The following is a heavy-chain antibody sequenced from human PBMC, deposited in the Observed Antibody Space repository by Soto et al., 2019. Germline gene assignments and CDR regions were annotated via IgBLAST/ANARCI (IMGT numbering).Heavy chain of an antibody. CDR1: GYTLTELS. J-gene: IGHJ6*02. CDR2: FDPEDGET. V-gene: IGHV1-24*01. CDR3: ATDLLGVGATNGMDV. D-gene: IGHD1-26*01. Sequence: SVKVSCQVSGYTLTELSMHWVRQAPVKGLEWMGGFDPEDGETIYAQKFQGRVTMTEDTSTDTAYMELSSLRSEDTAVYYCATDLLGVGATNGMDVWGQGTTVTVSS.